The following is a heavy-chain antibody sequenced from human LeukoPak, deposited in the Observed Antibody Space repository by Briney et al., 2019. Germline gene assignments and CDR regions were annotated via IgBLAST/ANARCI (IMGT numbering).Heavy chain of an antibody. CDR2: ISAYNGNT. J-gene: IGHJ4*02. Sequence: ASVKVSCKASSYTFTNYAFTWVRQAPGQGLEWMGWISAYNGNTNYAQKLQGRVTMTTDTSTSTAYMELRSLRSDDTAVYYCARFRATYYDILTGSGCFDYWGQGTLVTVSS. V-gene: IGHV1-18*01. CDR1: SYTFTNYA. D-gene: IGHD3-9*01. CDR3: ARFRATYYDILTGSGCFDY.